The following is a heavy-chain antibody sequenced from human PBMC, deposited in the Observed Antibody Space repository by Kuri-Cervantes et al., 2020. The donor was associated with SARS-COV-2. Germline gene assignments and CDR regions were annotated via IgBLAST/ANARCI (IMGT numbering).Heavy chain of an antibody. D-gene: IGHD3-16*02. CDR3: ARRIMITFGGVIVQKRGAFDI. CDR1: GYSISSGYY. Sequence: GSLRLSCAVSGYSISSGYYWGWIRQPPGKGLEWIGSIYHSGSTNYNPSLKSRVTISVDTSKNQFSLKLSSVTAADTAVYYCARRIMITFGGVIVQKRGAFDIWGQGTMVTVSS. J-gene: IGHJ3*02. V-gene: IGHV4-38-2*01. CDR2: IYHSGST.